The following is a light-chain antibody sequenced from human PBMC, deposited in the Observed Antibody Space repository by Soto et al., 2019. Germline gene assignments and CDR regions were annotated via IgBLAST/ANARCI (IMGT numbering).Light chain of an antibody. J-gene: IGKJ4*01. V-gene: IGKV3-20*01. CDR3: QQYNNWPPLT. Sequence: PGERGTLSCRASQSVSTDYLAWYQQKPGHTPRLLIYRASTRTIGVPQRFSASGSGTEFSLTISRLEPEDFGVYYCQQYNNWPPLTFGEGTKVDIK. CDR1: QSVSTDY. CDR2: RAS.